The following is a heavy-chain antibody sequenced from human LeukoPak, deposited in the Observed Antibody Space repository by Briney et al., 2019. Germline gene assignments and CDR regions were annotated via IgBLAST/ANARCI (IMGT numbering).Heavy chain of an antibody. D-gene: IGHD3-22*01. CDR1: GFTFSSYW. J-gene: IGHJ4*02. CDR3: ARDVTLYDSSGYRSVDY. Sequence: GGSLRLSCAASGFTFSSYWMSWVRQAPGEGLEWVANIKQDGSEKYYVDSVKGRFTISRDNAKNSLYLQMNSLRAEDTAVYYCARDVTLYDSSGYRSVDYWGQGTLVTVSS. V-gene: IGHV3-7*01. CDR2: IKQDGSEK.